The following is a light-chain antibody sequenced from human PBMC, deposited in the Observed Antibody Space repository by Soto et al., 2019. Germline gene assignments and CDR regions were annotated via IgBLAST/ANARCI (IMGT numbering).Light chain of an antibody. CDR1: SSDVGGYNY. CDR3: SSYTGSNNLV. CDR2: EVS. V-gene: IGLV2-8*01. Sequence: QSVLTQPHSASGSPGQSVTISCTGTSSDVGGYNYVSWHQQPPGKAPKLMIYEVSKRPSGVPDRCSGSRSGNTASLTVSGLQDEDEADYYCSSYTGSNNLVFGGGTKVTVL. J-gene: IGLJ3*02.